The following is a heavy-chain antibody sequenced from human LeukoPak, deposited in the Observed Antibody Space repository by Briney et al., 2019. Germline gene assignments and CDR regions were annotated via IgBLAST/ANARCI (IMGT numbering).Heavy chain of an antibody. V-gene: IGHV3-7*01. CDR2: IKPDGSQK. D-gene: IGHD5/OR15-5a*01. Sequence: GGSLRPSCAASGFTFSTPWMTWVRRAPGGGREGVANIKPDGSQKVYADSVKGRFTISRDNGKDSLFLQMNSLRADDTAVYYCARVVGVDEAEGDWGQGTLVTVSS. CDR3: ARVVGVDEAEGD. J-gene: IGHJ4*02. CDR1: GFTFSTPW.